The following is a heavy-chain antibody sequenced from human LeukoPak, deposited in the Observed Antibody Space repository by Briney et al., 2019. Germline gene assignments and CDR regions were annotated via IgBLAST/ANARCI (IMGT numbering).Heavy chain of an antibody. CDR2: IYYSGST. D-gene: IGHD1-26*01. CDR1: GGSISSSGYY. J-gene: IGHJ5*02. Sequence: PSETLSLTCTVSGGSISSSGYYWGWIRQPPGKGLEWIASIYYSGSTYYNQSLKSRVTIPVNTSRNQLHLKLSSLTAADTAVYYCARHEYSGSYYGLSWFDPWGQGTLVTVSS. V-gene: IGHV4-39*01. CDR3: ARHEYSGSYYGLSWFDP.